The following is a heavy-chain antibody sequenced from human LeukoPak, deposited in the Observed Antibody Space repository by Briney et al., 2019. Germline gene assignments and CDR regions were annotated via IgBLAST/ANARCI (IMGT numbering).Heavy chain of an antibody. V-gene: IGHV4-61*01. Sequence: SETLSLTCTVSGGSASSGSYYWSWIRQPPGKGLEWIGYIYHSGSTNYNPSLKSRVTISVDTSKNQFSLKLSSVTAADTAVYYCARLGIAVADPPFDYWGQGTLVTVSS. J-gene: IGHJ4*02. D-gene: IGHD6-19*01. CDR2: IYHSGST. CDR1: GGSASSGSYY. CDR3: ARLGIAVADPPFDY.